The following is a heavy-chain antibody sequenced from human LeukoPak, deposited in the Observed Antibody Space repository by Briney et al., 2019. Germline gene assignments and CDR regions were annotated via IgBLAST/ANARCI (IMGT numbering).Heavy chain of an antibody. CDR1: GFTFSSYS. Sequence: GRSLRLSCAASGFTFSSYSMNWVRQAPGKGLEWVSSISSSSSYIYYADSVKGRFTISRDNAKNSLYLQMNSLRAEDTAVYYCARWGVESYSSSSYYFDYWGQGTLVTVSS. CDR2: ISSSSSYI. V-gene: IGHV3-21*01. D-gene: IGHD6-6*01. J-gene: IGHJ4*02. CDR3: ARWGVESYSSSSYYFDY.